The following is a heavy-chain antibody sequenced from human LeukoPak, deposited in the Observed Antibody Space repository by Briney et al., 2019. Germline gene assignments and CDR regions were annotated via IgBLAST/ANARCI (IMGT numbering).Heavy chain of an antibody. D-gene: IGHD5-18*01. J-gene: IGHJ6*03. CDR2: TYYRSKWYN. CDR1: GDSVSSNSAA. V-gene: IGHV6-1*01. CDR3: ARSPAGYHSYGSDYYYMDV. Sequence: SQTLSFTCAISGDSVSSNSAAWNWIRQSPSRGLEWLGRTYYRSKWYNDYAVSVKSRITINPDTSKNQFSLQLNSVTPEDTAVYYCARSPAGYHSYGSDYYYMDVWGKGTTVTISS.